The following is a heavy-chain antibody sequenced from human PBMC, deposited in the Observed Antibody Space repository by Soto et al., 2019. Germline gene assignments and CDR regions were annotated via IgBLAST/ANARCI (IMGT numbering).Heavy chain of an antibody. J-gene: IGHJ4*02. D-gene: IGHD2-21*02. CDR3: ARESGNSFDY. CDR1: GGSISSGGYY. V-gene: IGHV4-31*03. Sequence: TLSLTCTVSGGSISSGGYYWSWIRQHPGKGLEWIGYIYYSGSTYYNPSLKSRVTISVDTSKNQFSLKLSSVTAADTAVYCCARESGNSFDYWGQGTLVTVSS. CDR2: IYYSGST.